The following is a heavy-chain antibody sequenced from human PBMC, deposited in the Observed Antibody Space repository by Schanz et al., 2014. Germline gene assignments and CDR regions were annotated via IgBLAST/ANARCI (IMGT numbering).Heavy chain of an antibody. V-gene: IGHV3-21*01. CDR3: AKGQLLSYYFDY. Sequence: VQLVESGGGVVQPGRSLRLSCAASGFTFSKYGMHWVRQAPGKGLEWVSYISSSSSYIYYADSMKGRFTISRDNAKNSLYLQMNSLRAEDTAVYYCAKGQLLSYYFDYWGQGTLVTVSS. CDR2: ISSSSSYI. J-gene: IGHJ4*02. CDR1: GFTFSKYG. D-gene: IGHD2-21*01.